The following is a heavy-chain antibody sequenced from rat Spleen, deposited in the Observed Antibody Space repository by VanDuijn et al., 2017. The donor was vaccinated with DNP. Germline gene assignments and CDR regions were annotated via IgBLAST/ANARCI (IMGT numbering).Heavy chain of an antibody. Sequence: EVQVLESGGGLVQPGNSLKLSCATSGFTFSTAWMYWYRQFPEKRLEWVARIKAKSNNYATDYTESVKGRFTISRDDSKSSIYLQINNLKEEDTAIYYCAWYSGVDYWGQGVMVTVSS. CDR2: IKAKSNNYAT. J-gene: IGHJ2*01. V-gene: IGHV6-6*01. CDR1: GFTFSTAW. CDR3: AWYSGVDY. D-gene: IGHD1-1*01.